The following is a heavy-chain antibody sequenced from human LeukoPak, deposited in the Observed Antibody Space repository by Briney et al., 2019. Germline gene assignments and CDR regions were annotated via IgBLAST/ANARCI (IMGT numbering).Heavy chain of an antibody. V-gene: IGHV4-39*07. CDR1: GGSISSSSYY. CDR3: ARDRYSSGYSPFDY. CDR2: IYYSGST. Sequence: SETLSLTCTVSGGSISSSSYYWGWIRQPPGKGLEWIGSIYYSGSTYYNPSLKSRVTISVDTSKNQFSLKLSSVTAADTAVYYCARDRYSSGYSPFDYWGQGTLVTVSS. D-gene: IGHD6-19*01. J-gene: IGHJ4*02.